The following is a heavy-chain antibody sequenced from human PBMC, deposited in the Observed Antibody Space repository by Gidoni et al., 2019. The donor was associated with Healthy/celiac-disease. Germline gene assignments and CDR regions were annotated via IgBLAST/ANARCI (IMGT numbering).Heavy chain of an antibody. Sequence: EVQLVESGGGLVQPGRSLRLSCAASGFTFDSYAMHWGRQGPGKGLEWVSGISWNSGSIGYADSVKGRFTISRDNAKNSLYLQMNSLRAEDTALYYCAKPRTRIVEEGAFDIWGQGTMVTVSS. J-gene: IGHJ3*02. D-gene: IGHD3-22*01. CDR1: GFTFDSYA. V-gene: IGHV3-9*01. CDR3: AKPRTRIVEEGAFDI. CDR2: ISWNSGSI.